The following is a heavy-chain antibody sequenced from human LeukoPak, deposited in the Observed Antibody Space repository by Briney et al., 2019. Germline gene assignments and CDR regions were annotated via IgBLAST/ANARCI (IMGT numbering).Heavy chain of an antibody. CDR3: ASGFIYSGYDGGSLFDP. D-gene: IGHD5-12*01. CDR2: IWYDGSNT. Sequence: PGGSLRLSCAASGFTFSSYGMHWVRQAPGKGLEWVAVIWYDGSNTYCADSVKGRFTISRDNSKNTLYLQMNSLRAEDTAVYYCASGFIYSGYDGGSLFDPWGQGTLVTVSS. V-gene: IGHV3-33*01. J-gene: IGHJ5*02. CDR1: GFTFSSYG.